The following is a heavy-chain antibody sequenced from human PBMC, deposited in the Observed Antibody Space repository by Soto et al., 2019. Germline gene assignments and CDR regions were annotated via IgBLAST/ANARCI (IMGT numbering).Heavy chain of an antibody. CDR1: GYSFTSYW. CDR3: ARGSKGAGRLFGF. J-gene: IGHJ4*02. V-gene: IGHV5-51*01. CDR2: IYPGDSDT. Sequence: GESLKISCKGSGYSFTSYWIGWVRQMPGKGLEWMGIIYPGDSDTRYSPSFQGQVTISADKSISTAYLELTSLGSEDTAVYYCARGSKGAGRLFGFWGQGSLVTVSS. D-gene: IGHD2-15*01.